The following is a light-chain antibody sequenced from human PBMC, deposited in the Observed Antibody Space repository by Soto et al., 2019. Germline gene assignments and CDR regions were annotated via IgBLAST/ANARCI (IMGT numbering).Light chain of an antibody. CDR3: CSYGGSGAYV. J-gene: IGLJ1*01. V-gene: IGLV2-23*02. CDR2: QVT. Sequence: QSALTQPASVSGSPAQSITISCTGTSSDVGNFNLVSWYQEHPDKAPKLMIYQVTKRPAGVSNRFSASKSGNTASLTISGLQAEDEADYHCCSYGGSGAYVFVTGTKVTVL. CDR1: SSDVGNFNL.